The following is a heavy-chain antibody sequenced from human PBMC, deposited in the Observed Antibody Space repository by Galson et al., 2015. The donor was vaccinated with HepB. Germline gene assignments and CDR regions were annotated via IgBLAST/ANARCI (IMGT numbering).Heavy chain of an antibody. CDR2: IRSKAYGGTT. J-gene: IGHJ4*02. CDR1: GFTFGDYA. D-gene: IGHD4-17*01. Sequence: SLRLSCAASGFTFGDYAMSWFRQAPGKGLEWVGFIRSKAYGGTTEYAASVKGRFTISRDDSKSIAYLQMNSLKTEDTAVYYCTRVAAVTTAGYFDYWGQGTLVTVSS. CDR3: TRVAAVTTAGYFDY. V-gene: IGHV3-49*03.